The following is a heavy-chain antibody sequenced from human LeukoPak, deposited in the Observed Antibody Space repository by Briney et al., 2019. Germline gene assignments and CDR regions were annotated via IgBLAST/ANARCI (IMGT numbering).Heavy chain of an antibody. J-gene: IGHJ3*02. CDR1: GFTVSSNY. D-gene: IGHD1-26*01. CDR3: ARDNRWELNAFDI. Sequence: GGSLRLSCAASGFTVSSNYMGWVRQAPGKGLEWVSVIYSGGSTYYADSVKGRFTISRDNSKNTLYLQMNSLRAEDTAVYYCARDNRWELNAFDIWGQGTMVTVSS. V-gene: IGHV3-66*01. CDR2: IYSGGST.